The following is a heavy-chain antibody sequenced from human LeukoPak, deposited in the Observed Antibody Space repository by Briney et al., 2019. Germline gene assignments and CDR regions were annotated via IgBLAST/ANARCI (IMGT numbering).Heavy chain of an antibody. D-gene: IGHD6-19*01. Sequence: PSETLSLTCTVSGGSISSNNHHWGWIRQPPGKGLEWIGSIYYSGSTYYSPSLKSRVTISVDTSKNQFSLKLSSVTAADTAVYYCARGSGWYDYWGRGTLVTVSS. CDR2: IYYSGST. J-gene: IGHJ4*02. CDR3: ARGSGWYDY. CDR1: GGSISSNNHH. V-gene: IGHV4-39*07.